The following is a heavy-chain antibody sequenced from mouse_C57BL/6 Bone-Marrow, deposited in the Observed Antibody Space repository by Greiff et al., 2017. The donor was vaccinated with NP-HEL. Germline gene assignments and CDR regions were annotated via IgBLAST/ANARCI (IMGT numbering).Heavy chain of an antibody. J-gene: IGHJ2*01. CDR2: IDPENGDT. V-gene: IGHV14-4*01. CDR1: GFNIKDDY. Sequence: DVKLQESGAELVRPGASVKLSCTASGFNIKDDYMHWVKQRTEQGLEWIGWIDPENGDTEYASKFQGKATITADTSSNTAYLQLSSLTSEEAAVYYCTAPRCDNWGQGTTLTVSS. CDR3: TAPRCDN.